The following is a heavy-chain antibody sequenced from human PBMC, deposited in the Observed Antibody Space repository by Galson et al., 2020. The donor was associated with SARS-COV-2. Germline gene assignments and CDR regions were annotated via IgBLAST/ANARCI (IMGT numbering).Heavy chain of an antibody. Sequence: SETLSLTCTVSGVSFSSHTYYWSRHRPPAGRGLEWNGSLHTGRNNIYNPSIKRRVTISMDTSRNQFSLRLSFVTAADMAVYYCSREPEASPFDYWGRGILVTVSS. V-gene: IGHV4-61*02. J-gene: IGHJ4*02. CDR2: LHTGRNN. CDR1: GVSFSSHTYY. D-gene: IGHD1-26*01. CDR3: SREPEASPFDY.